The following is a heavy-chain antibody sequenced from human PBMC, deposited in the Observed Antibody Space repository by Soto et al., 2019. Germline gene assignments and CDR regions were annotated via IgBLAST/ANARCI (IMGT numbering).Heavy chain of an antibody. CDR1: GFTFSSYS. Sequence: GSLRLSCAASGFTFSSYSMNWVRQAPGKGLEWVSSISSSSSYIYYADSVKGRFTISRDNAKNSLYLQMNSLRAEDTAVYYCASDTMITFGGVIENDYWGQGTLVTVSS. CDR3: ASDTMITFGGVIENDY. V-gene: IGHV3-21*01. J-gene: IGHJ4*02. CDR2: ISSSSSYI. D-gene: IGHD3-16*02.